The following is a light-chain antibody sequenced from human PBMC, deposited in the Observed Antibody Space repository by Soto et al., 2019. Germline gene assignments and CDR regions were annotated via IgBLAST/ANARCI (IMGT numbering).Light chain of an antibody. Sequence: EILLTQSPGTLSLSPGERATLSCRASQSVSCSSLAWYQQKPGQAPSLLIYGASSRATGIPDGFSGSGSGTGFPITISRLEPEDFSVYYGQQYGSAPPYTFGQGTKLEIK. CDR1: QSVSCSS. CDR2: GAS. CDR3: QQYGSAPPYT. V-gene: IGKV3-20*01. J-gene: IGKJ2*01.